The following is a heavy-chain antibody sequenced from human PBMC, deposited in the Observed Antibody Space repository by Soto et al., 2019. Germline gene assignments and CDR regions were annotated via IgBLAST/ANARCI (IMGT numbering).Heavy chain of an antibody. Sequence: GGSLRLSCAASGFTFSNYAIHWVRQAPGKGLEWLALISSAGSNRYYADSMMGRFAISRDNSKSTSYLQMNSLRTEDTAVYFCAREAESVVGASYYYFYGMDVWGQGTTVTAP. CDR1: GFTFSNYA. D-gene: IGHD1-26*01. V-gene: IGHV3-30*09. J-gene: IGHJ6*02. CDR3: AREAESVVGASYYYFYGMDV. CDR2: ISSAGSNR.